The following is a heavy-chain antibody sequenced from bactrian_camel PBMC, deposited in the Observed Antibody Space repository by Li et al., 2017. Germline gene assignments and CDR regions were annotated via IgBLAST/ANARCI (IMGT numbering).Heavy chain of an antibody. Sequence: HVQLVESGGGSVEAGGSLRLSCATSGYADNDYCMAWFRQAPGKEREEVAVIDADGETTYADSVKGRFALSQDNSKRTLYLQMNDLKPEDTAMYYCAADRCYPGWSRSGDDFPYWGRGTQVTVS. J-gene: IGHJ4*01. CDR1: GYADNDYC. CDR2: IDADGET. CDR3: AADRCYPGWSRSGDDFPY. D-gene: IGHD1*01. V-gene: IGHV3S6*01.